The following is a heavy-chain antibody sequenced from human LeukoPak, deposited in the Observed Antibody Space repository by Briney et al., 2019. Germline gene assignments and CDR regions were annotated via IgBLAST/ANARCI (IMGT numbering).Heavy chain of an antibody. V-gene: IGHV7-4-1*02. CDR2: INTNTGNP. J-gene: IGHJ4*02. D-gene: IGHD5-18*01. Sequence: ASVKVSCKASGYTFTSYAMSWVRQAPGERPEWMGWINTNTGNPTYAQAFTGRFVFSFDTSVSTAYLQISSLKAEDTAVYYCAKDQDSYGYLTTNLFDYWGQGTLVTVSS. CDR1: GYTFTSYA. CDR3: AKDQDSYGYLTTNLFDY.